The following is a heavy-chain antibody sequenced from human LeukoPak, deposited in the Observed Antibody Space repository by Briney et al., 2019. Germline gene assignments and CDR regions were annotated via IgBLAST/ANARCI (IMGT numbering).Heavy chain of an antibody. CDR2: ISYDGSNK. V-gene: IGHV3-30*03. CDR1: GFTLSSYG. Sequence: GGSLRLSCAASGFTLSSYGMHWVRQAPGKGLEWVAVISYDGSNKYYADSVKGRFTISRDNSKNTLYLQMNSLRAEDTAVYYCARDRTGYFDYWGQGTLVTVSS. D-gene: IGHD1-14*01. J-gene: IGHJ4*02. CDR3: ARDRTGYFDY.